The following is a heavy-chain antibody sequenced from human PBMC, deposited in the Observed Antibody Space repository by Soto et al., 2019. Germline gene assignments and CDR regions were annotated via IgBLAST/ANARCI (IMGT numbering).Heavy chain of an antibody. CDR2: IWYDGSNK. Sequence: GGSLRLSCAASGFTFSSYGMHWVRQAPGKGLEWVAVIWYDGSNKYYADSVKGRFTISGDNSKNTLYLQMNSLRAEDTAVYYWARAGTDYGDYVAFDIWGQGTMVTVSS. J-gene: IGHJ3*02. D-gene: IGHD4-17*01. CDR3: ARAGTDYGDYVAFDI. CDR1: GFTFSSYG. V-gene: IGHV3-33*01.